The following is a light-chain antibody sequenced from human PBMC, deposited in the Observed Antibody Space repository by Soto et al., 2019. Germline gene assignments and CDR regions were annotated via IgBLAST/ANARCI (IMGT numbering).Light chain of an antibody. CDR3: QQYGSSPFT. CDR1: QFFGSDY. V-gene: IGKV3-20*01. J-gene: IGKJ2*01. Sequence: EIVLTQSPDTLSLSPGERATLSCRASQFFGSDYLAWYQQKPGQPPRLLIYGASRRATGIPDRFSGSGSGTDFTLTISSLEPEDFAMYYCQQYGSSPFTFGQGTKLEIK. CDR2: GAS.